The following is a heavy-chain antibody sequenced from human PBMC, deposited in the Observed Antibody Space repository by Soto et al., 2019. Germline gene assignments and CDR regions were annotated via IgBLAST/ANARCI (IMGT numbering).Heavy chain of an antibody. CDR2: ISSSSSYI. CDR1: GFTFSSYS. Sequence: EVQLVESGGGLVKPGGSLRLSCAASGFTFSSYSMNGVRQAPGKGLEWVSSISSSSSYIYYADSVKGRFTISRDNAKNSLYVQMNSLRAEDTAVYYCARDQPGYSYGYGLGYWGQGTLVTVSS. D-gene: IGHD5-18*01. J-gene: IGHJ4*02. V-gene: IGHV3-21*01. CDR3: ARDQPGYSYGYGLGY.